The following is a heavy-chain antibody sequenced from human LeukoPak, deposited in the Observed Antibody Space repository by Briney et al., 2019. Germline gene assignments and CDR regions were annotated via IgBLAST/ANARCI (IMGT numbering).Heavy chain of an antibody. D-gene: IGHD6-13*01. CDR2: IYPGDSDT. V-gene: IGHV5-51*01. J-gene: IGHJ4*02. CDR1: GYSFTSYW. CDR3: ARQTRGGIAAAGSDY. Sequence: GESLKISCKGSGYSFTSYWIGWVRQMPGKGLEWMGIIYPGDSDTRYSPSFQGQVTISADKSISTAYLQWSSLKASDSAMYYCARQTRGGIAAAGSDYWGQGALVTVSS.